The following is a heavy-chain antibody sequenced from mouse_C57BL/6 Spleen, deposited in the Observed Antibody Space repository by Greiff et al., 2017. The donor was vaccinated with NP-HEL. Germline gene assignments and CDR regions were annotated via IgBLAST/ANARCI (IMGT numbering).Heavy chain of an antibody. J-gene: IGHJ4*01. V-gene: IGHV2-3*01. CDR3: AKDAMDWYAEDRDY. D-gene: IGHD1-1*02. CDR1: GFSLTSYG. CDR2: IWGGGST. Sequence: VQLQESGPGLMEPSQSLSITCTVSGFSLTSYGVSWVRQPPGKGLEWLGVIWGGGSTNYNSALISRLSISKDNSKSQVFLKLNSLQTDDTATYYCAKDAMDWYAEDRDYRGQGTSVT.